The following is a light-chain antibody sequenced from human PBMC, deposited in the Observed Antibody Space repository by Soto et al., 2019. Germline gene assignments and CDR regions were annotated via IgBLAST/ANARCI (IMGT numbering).Light chain of an antibody. Sequence: QSVPTQPPSVSGAPGQRVTISCTGSSSNIGAGYDVHWYQQLPGTAPKLLIYGNSNRPSGVPDRFSGSKSGTSASLAITGLQAEDEADYYCQSYDSSLSGRYVFGTGTKAPS. CDR2: GNS. V-gene: IGLV1-40*01. J-gene: IGLJ1*01. CDR3: QSYDSSLSGRYV. CDR1: SSNIGAGYD.